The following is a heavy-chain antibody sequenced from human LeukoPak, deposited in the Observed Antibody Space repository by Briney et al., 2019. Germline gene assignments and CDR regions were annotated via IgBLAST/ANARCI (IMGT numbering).Heavy chain of an antibody. J-gene: IGHJ4*02. CDR2: IKSKTDGGTT. CDR1: GFTFSNAW. V-gene: IGHV3-15*01. CDR3: TTHYDSTDFYFDY. Sequence: GGSLRLSCAASGFTFSNAWMTWVRQAPGKGLEWVGRIKSKTDGGTTDYAAPGKGRVIISRDDSKNTLYLQMNSLKTEHTAVYYCTTHYDSTDFYFDYWGQGTLVTVSS. D-gene: IGHD3-22*01.